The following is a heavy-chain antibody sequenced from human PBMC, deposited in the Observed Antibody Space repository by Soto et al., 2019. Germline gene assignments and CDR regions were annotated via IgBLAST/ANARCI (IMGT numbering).Heavy chain of an antibody. D-gene: IGHD6-6*01. J-gene: IGHJ3*01. Sequence: PGGSLRLSCAASGFTFTSYWMHWVRQAPGKGLVWVSRINTDGSSTIYADSVKGRFTISRDNSKNTLFLQMSSLRAEDTAVYYCTNRKLPTRPWGPAFDVWGQGTMVTVSS. CDR1: GFTFTSYW. CDR2: INTDGSST. CDR3: TNRKLPTRPWGPAFDV. V-gene: IGHV3-74*01.